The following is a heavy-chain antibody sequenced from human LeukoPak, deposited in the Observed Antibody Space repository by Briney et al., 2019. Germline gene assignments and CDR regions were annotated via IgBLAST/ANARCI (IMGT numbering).Heavy chain of an antibody. J-gene: IGHJ4*02. CDR2: IYYSGST. D-gene: IGHD5-18*01. Sequence: SETLSLTCTVSGGSISSSSYYWGWIRQPPGKGLEWIGSIYYSGSTYYNPSLKSRVTISVDTSKNQFSLKLSSVTAADTAVYYCARASGGYSYGKRPPQKYYFDYWGQGTLVTVSS. V-gene: IGHV4-39*07. CDR1: GGSISSSSYY. CDR3: ARASGGYSYGKRPPQKYYFDY.